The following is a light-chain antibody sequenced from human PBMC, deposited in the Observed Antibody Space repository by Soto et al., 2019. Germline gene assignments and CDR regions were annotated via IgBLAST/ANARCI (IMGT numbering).Light chain of an antibody. V-gene: IGLV2-14*03. Sequence: QSALTQPASVSGSPGQSITISCTGTSSDIGDYNYVSWYQQHPGKAPKLMIYDVSSRPSGVSNRFSGSKSGNTASLTISGLQAEDEADYYCSSYTFSGYVFGTGTKLTVL. J-gene: IGLJ1*01. CDR2: DVS. CDR1: SSDIGDYNY. CDR3: SSYTFSGYV.